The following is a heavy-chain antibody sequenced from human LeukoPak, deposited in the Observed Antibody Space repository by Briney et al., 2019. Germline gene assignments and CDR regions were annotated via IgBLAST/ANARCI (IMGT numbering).Heavy chain of an antibody. CDR3: ARDHGDIVVVTAIQGLSWFDP. CDR1: GYTFTSYG. Sequence: ASVKVSCKASGYTFTSYGISWVRQAPGQGLEWMGWISAYNGNTNYAQKLQGRVTMTTDTSTSTAYMELRSLRSDDTAAYYCARDHGDIVVVTAIQGLSWFDPWGQGTLVTVSS. CDR2: ISAYNGNT. V-gene: IGHV1-18*01. D-gene: IGHD2-21*02. J-gene: IGHJ5*02.